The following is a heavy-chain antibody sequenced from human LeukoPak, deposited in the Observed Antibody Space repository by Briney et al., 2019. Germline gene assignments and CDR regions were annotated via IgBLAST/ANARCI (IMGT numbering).Heavy chain of an antibody. CDR3: AKEGGPARPGLDS. CDR1: GESMSIHY. CDR2: IFYTGGT. V-gene: IGHV4-59*11. Sequence: PSETLSLTCTVSGESMSIHYWSWIRQDPGKGLEWIGNIFYTGGTSYNPALKSRVSISLDTSNNQFFLKLRSVTAADTAVYYCAKEGGPARPGLDSWGQGTLVTVSS. J-gene: IGHJ4*02. D-gene: IGHD6-6*01.